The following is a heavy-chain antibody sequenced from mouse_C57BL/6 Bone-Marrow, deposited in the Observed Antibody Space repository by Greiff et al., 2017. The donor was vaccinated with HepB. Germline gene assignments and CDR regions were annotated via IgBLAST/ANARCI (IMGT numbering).Heavy chain of an antibody. J-gene: IGHJ3*01. CDR1: GFNIQDYY. D-gene: IGHD1-1*01. V-gene: IGHV14-2*01. Sequence: EVKLVESGAELVKPGASVKLSCTASGFNIQDYYMHWVKQRTEQGLEWIGRIDPEDGETKYAPKFQGKATITADTSSNTAYLQLSSLTSEDTAVYYCASPLITTVVAPPAWGQGTLVTVSA. CDR3: ASPLITTVVAPPA. CDR2: IDPEDGET.